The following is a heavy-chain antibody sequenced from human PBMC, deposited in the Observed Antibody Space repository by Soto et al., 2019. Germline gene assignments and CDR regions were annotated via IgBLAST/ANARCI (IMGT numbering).Heavy chain of an antibody. J-gene: IGHJ5*01. CDR3: ARHSETTGCDS. CDR1: GGSFSGHY. D-gene: IGHD4-17*01. Sequence: PSETLSLTCAVYGGSFSGHYWIWIRQPPVNGLEFIGEINHLLRSNYNPSLKSRFTISLYTSKNQFSLRLNSVTAAYTAVYYCARHSETTGCDSWGQGTLVTVSS. CDR2: INHLLRS. V-gene: IGHV4-34*01.